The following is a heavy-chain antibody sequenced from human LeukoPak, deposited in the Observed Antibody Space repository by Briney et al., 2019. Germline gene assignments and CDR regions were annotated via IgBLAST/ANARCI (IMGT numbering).Heavy chain of an antibody. CDR1: GFIFSNYA. CDR2: IKGNGFDT. J-gene: IGHJ4*02. V-gene: IGHV3-23*01. CDR3: AKDTGPLMITFGGVVISYFDY. Sequence: SGGSLRLSCAGSGFIFSNYAMSWVRQAPGKGLEWVSGIKGNGFDTYYADSVKGRFTVSRDNSKNTLSLQMNSLSAEDTAVYYCAKDTGPLMITFGGVVISYFDYWGQAALVTVSS. D-gene: IGHD3-16*01.